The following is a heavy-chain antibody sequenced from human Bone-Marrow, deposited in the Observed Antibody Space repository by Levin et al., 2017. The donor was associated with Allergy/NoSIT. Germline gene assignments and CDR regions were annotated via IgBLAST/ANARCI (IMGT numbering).Heavy chain of an antibody. CDR3: ARQGVDGDPFDY. Sequence: GSLRLSCTVSGGSISSSSYYWGWIRQPPGKGLEWIGSIYYSGSTYYNPSLKSRVTISVDTSKNQFSLKLSSVTAADTAVYYCARQGVDGDPFDYWGQGTLVTVSS. CDR2: IYYSGST. V-gene: IGHV4-39*01. CDR1: GGSISSSSYY. J-gene: IGHJ4*02. D-gene: IGHD4-17*01.